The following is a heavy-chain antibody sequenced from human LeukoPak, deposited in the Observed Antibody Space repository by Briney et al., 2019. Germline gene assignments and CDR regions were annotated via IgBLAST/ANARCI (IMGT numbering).Heavy chain of an antibody. D-gene: IGHD5-18*01. J-gene: IGHJ5*02. Sequence: SETLSLTCTVSGVSISSYYWSWIRQPPGKGLEWIGDIYYSGSTHYNPSLKSRVTISLDTSKTQFSLRLSSVTAADTAVYYCARDGSRYSYGFNWFDPWGQGTLVTVSS. CDR2: IYYSGST. CDR1: GVSISSYY. V-gene: IGHV4-59*01. CDR3: ARDGSRYSYGFNWFDP.